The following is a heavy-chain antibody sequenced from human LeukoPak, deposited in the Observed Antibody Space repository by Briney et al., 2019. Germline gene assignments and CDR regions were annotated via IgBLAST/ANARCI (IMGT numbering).Heavy chain of an antibody. Sequence: SETLSLTCTVSGGSISSSSYYWGWIRQPPGKGLEWIGSIYYSGSTYYNPSLKSRVTISVDTSKNQFSLKLSPVTAADTAVYYCARHDHSSSWHDYWGQGTLVTVSS. J-gene: IGHJ4*02. D-gene: IGHD6-13*01. CDR3: ARHDHSSSWHDY. V-gene: IGHV4-39*01. CDR2: IYYSGST. CDR1: GGSISSSSYY.